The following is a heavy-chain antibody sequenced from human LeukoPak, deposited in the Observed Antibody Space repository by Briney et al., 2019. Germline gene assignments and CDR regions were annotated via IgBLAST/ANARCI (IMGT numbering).Heavy chain of an antibody. CDR3: AKDKGGSYPIYHFDY. Sequence: GGTLRLSCATSGFTFTNYAMTWVRQAPGTGLEWVSAISGGGGSTYYADSVKGRFTISRDNSKNTLYLQMNSLRAEDTAVYYSAKDKGGSYPIYHFDYWGQGTLVTVSS. CDR2: ISGGGGST. CDR1: GFTFTNYA. D-gene: IGHD2-15*01. V-gene: IGHV3-23*01. J-gene: IGHJ4*02.